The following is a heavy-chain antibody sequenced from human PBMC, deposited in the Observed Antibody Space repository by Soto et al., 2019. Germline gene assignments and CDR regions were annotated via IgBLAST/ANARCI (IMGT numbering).Heavy chain of an antibody. CDR1: GFTFSSYG. D-gene: IGHD6-13*01. CDR2: IWYDGSNK. J-gene: IGHJ3*02. V-gene: IGHV3-33*01. CDR3: ARDVSRGQQLFGAFDI. Sequence: GGSLRLSCAASGFTFSSYGMHWVRQAPGKGLEWVAVIWYDGSNKYYADSVKGRFTISRDNSKNTLYLQMNSLRAEDTAVYYCARDVSRGQQLFGAFDIWGQGTMVTVSS.